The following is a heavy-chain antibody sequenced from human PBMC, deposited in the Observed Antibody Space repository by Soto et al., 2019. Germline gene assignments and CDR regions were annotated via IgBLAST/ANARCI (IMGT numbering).Heavy chain of an antibody. J-gene: IGHJ4*02. CDR1: GFTFSLYG. D-gene: IGHD6-25*01. Sequence: QVQLLESGGGVVQPGRSLKLSCTTSGFTFSLYGMHWVRQAPGKGLEWLAGISFDGKNRYYADSVKGRFTISRDNSKTTLFLQMSNLRADDTAVYFCAKGAQAAAVLDHWGQGALVTVAS. CDR3: AKGAQAAAVLDH. V-gene: IGHV3-30*18. CDR2: ISFDGKNR.